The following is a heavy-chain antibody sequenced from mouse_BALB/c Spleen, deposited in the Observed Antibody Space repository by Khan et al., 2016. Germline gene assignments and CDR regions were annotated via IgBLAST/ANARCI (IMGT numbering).Heavy chain of an antibody. J-gene: IGHJ3*01. CDR1: GYFFTDYF. D-gene: IGHD2-14*01. CDR2: INPYTGDT. CDR3: ARGGFRYEFAY. Sequence: VQLQQSGPELVKPGASVKTSCKASGYFFTDYFMNWVMQSHGKSLEWIGRINPYTGDTFFNQKFKDKATLTVDKSSSTAHMELRSLASEDSAVYFCARGGFRYEFAYWGQGTLVTVSA. V-gene: IGHV1-20*02.